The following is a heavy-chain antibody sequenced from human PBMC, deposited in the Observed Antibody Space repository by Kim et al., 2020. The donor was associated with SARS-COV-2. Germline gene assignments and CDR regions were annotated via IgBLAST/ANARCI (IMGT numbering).Heavy chain of an antibody. D-gene: IGHD3-3*01. J-gene: IGHJ5*02. CDR2: INHSGST. CDR1: GGSFSGYY. Sequence: SETLSLTCAVYGGSFSGYYWSWIRQPPGKGLEWIGEINHSGSTNYNPSLKSRVTISVDTSKNQFSLKLSSVTAADTAVYYCARGPIGEPWFDPWGQGTLVTVSS. CDR3: ARGPIGEPWFDP. V-gene: IGHV4-34*01.